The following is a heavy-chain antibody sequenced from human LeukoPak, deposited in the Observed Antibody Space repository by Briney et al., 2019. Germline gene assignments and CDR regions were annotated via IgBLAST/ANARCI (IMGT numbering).Heavy chain of an antibody. CDR2: IFHSGIT. Sequence: SSETLSLTCSVSGGSISPYYWSWFRQPPGKGLEWIGYIFHSGITTYNPSLKSRVTISLDSSKNQFFLRLTSVTAADTAMYYCARAETLAAIYFDFWGQGSLVTVPS. CDR3: ARAETLAAIYFDF. J-gene: IGHJ4*02. V-gene: IGHV4-59*01. D-gene: IGHD6-25*01. CDR1: GGSISPYY.